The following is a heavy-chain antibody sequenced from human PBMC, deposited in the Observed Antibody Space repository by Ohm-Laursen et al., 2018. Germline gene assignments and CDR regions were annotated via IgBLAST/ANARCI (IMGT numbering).Heavy chain of an antibody. D-gene: IGHD6-19*01. CDR2: IYYSGST. J-gene: IGHJ4*02. Sequence: SQTLSLTCTVSGGSISSYYWSWIRQSPGKGLEWIGYIYYSGSTNYNPSLKSRVTISVDTSKNQFSLKLSSVTAADTAVYYCARGNPVAGTFDYWGQGTLVTVSS. CDR3: ARGNPVAGTFDY. V-gene: IGHV4-59*08. CDR1: GGSISSYY.